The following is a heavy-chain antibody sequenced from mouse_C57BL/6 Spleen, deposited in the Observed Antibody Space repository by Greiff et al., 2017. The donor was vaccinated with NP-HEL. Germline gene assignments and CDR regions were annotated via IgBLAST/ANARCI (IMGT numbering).Heavy chain of an antibody. CDR2: IDPENGDT. Sequence: EVQLQQSGAELVRPGASVKLSCTASGYNIKDDYMHWVKQRPEQGLEWIGWIDPENGDTKYDSKFKGKATITADTSSNPAYLQLSRLTSEDTAFYACPASGGLFAYWGQGTLVTVSA. CDR3: PASGGLFAY. V-gene: IGHV14-4*01. J-gene: IGHJ3*01. CDR1: GYNIKDDY.